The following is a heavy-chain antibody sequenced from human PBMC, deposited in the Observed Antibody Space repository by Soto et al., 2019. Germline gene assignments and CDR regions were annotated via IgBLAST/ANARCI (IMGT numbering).Heavy chain of an antibody. V-gene: IGHV3-7*01. D-gene: IGHD3-10*01. CDR1: QFPFSRYW. CDR3: ARCITMVRGEVARGPKYYYYGLDV. Sequence: PGWSLRLSCVFSQFPFSRYWMSWVRQAPGKGLEWVANINEDGTETYYAESVRGRLTFSRDNAQNSLFLQMNSLRAEDTAVYYCARCITMVRGEVARGPKYYYYGLDVWGQGTTVTVSS. J-gene: IGHJ6*02. CDR2: INEDGTET.